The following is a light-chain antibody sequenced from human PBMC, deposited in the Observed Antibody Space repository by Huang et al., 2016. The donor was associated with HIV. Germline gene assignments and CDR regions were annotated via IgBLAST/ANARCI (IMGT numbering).Light chain of an antibody. CDR2: AAS. CDR1: QDIRSS. J-gene: IGKJ5*01. CDR3: QQYYTTPRDT. Sequence: DIQMTQSPSSLSASVGDRVTITCRASQDIRSSLAWYQQKPGKAPKLVLFAASRLESGGPSRFSGSGSGTDYTLTISSLQPEDFATYYCQQYYTTPRDTFGQGTRLAMK. V-gene: IGKV1-NL1*01.